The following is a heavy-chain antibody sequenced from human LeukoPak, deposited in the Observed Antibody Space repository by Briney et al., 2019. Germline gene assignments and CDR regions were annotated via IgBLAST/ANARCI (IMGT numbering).Heavy chain of an antibody. J-gene: IGHJ4*02. CDR1: GDSVSSNSAA. CDR2: TYYRSKWYN. D-gene: IGHD6-19*01. V-gene: IGHV6-1*01. Sequence: SQTVSLTCAISGDSVSSNSAAWNWIRQSPSRGLEWLGRTYYRSKWYNDYAVSVKSRITINPDTSKNQFSLQLNSVTPEDTAVYYCARSSVSRSSGWPYYFDYWGQGTLVTVSS. CDR3: ARSSVSRSSGWPYYFDY.